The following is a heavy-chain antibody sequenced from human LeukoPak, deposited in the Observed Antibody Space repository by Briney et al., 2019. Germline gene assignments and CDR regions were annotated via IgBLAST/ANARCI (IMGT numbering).Heavy chain of an antibody. Sequence: SETLPLTCAVYGGSFSGYYWSWIRQPPGKGLEWIGEINHSGSTNYNPSLKSRVTISVDTSKNQFSLKLSSVTAADTAVYYCASTVAGRYYYYYYMDVWGKGTTVTISS. CDR1: GGSFSGYY. D-gene: IGHD6-19*01. CDR3: ASTVAGRYYYYYYMDV. J-gene: IGHJ6*03. CDR2: INHSGST. V-gene: IGHV4-34*01.